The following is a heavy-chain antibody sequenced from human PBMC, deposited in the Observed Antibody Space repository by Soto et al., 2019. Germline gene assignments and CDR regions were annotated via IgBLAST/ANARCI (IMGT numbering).Heavy chain of an antibody. CDR1: GGTFSSYA. CDR3: ARTTGGYCSGGSCSSDY. D-gene: IGHD2-15*01. V-gene: IGHV1-69*19. J-gene: IGHJ4*02. Sequence: QVQLVQSGAEVKKPGSSVKVSCKASGGTFSSYAISWVRQAPGQGLEWMGGIIPIFGTANYAQKFQGRVTITADESTSTAYMERSSLRSEDTAVYYCARTTGGYCSGGSCSSDYWGQGTLVTVSS. CDR2: IIPIFGTA.